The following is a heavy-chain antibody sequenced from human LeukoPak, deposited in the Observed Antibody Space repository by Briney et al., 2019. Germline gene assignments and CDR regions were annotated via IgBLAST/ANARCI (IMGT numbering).Heavy chain of an antibody. CDR2: IYHSGST. CDR1: GGSISSGGYY. D-gene: IGHD1-26*01. V-gene: IGHV4-30-2*01. CDR3: AARPVGYYYYMDV. J-gene: IGHJ6*03. Sequence: SQTLSLTCTVSGGSISSGGYYWSWIRQPPGKGLEWIGYIYHSGSTYYNPSLKSRVTISVDRSKNQFSLKLSSVTAADTAVYYCAARPVGYYYYMDVWGKGTTVTVSS.